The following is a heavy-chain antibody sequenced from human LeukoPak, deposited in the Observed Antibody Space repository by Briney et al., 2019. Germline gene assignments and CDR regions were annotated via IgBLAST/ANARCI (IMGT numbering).Heavy chain of an antibody. CDR3: ARNRYGSSLDAFDI. CDR2: ISSSSTYI. Sequence: GGSLRLSCAASGFTFSSYSMNWVRQAPGKGLEWVSSISSSSTYIYYADSVKGRFTISRDNAKNSLHLQMNSLRAEDTAVYYRARNRYGSSLDAFDIWGQGTVVTVSS. J-gene: IGHJ3*02. CDR1: GFTFSSYS. D-gene: IGHD6-13*01. V-gene: IGHV3-21*01.